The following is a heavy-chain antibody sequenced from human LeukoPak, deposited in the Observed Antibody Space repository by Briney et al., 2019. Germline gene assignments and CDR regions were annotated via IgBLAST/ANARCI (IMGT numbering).Heavy chain of an antibody. J-gene: IGHJ4*02. CDR1: GFTFSSYE. Sequence: GGSLRLSCAASGFTFSSYEMNWVRQAPGKGLEWVSHISSSGSTIYYADSVKGRFTISRDNAKNSLYLQMNSLRAEDTAVYYCARDSVGDISGYCLDYWGQGTLVTVSS. CDR2: ISSSGSTI. D-gene: IGHD3-22*01. CDR3: ARDSVGDISGYCLDY. V-gene: IGHV3-48*03.